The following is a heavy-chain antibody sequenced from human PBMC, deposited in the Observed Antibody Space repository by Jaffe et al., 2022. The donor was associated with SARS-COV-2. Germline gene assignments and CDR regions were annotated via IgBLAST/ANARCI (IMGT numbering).Heavy chain of an antibody. CDR3: ARLRIAAADNSVYYYYYYGMDV. Sequence: QVQLVQSGAEVKKPGASVKVSCKASGYTFTSYDINWVRQATGQGLEWMGWMNPNSGNTGYAQKFQGRVTMTRNTSISTAYMELSSLRSEDTAVYYCARLRIAAADNSVYYYYYYGMDVWGQGTTVTVSS. CDR2: MNPNSGNT. V-gene: IGHV1-8*01. CDR1: GYTFTSYD. J-gene: IGHJ6*02. D-gene: IGHD6-13*01.